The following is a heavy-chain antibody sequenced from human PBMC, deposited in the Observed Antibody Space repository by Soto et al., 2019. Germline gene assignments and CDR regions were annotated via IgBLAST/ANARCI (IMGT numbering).Heavy chain of an antibody. CDR1: GGSISSYY. CDR2: IYYSGST. J-gene: IGHJ3*02. V-gene: IGHV4-59*08. CDR3: ALGKATPGLNAFDI. Sequence: SETLSLTCTVSGGSISSYYWSWIRQPPGKGLEWIGYIYYSGSTNYNPSLKSRVTISVDTSKNQFSLKLSSVTAADTAVYYCALGKATPGLNAFDIWGQGTMVTVSS. D-gene: IGHD1-1*01.